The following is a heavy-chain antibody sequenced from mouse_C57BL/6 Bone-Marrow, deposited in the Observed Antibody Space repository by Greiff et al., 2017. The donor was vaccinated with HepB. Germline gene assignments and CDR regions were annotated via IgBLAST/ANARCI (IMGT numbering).Heavy chain of an antibody. CDR2: IDPANGNT. CDR1: GFNINDTY. V-gene: IGHV14-3*02. CDR3: ATSPSFAY. J-gene: IGHJ3*01. Sequence: VQLQQSGADLVKPGASVKLSCIVSGFNINDTYMYWVKLRPEQGLEWIGKIDPANGNTKYDPKFQGKATITANTSSNTAYLQLSSLTSEDTAVYYCATSPSFAYWGQGTLVTVSA.